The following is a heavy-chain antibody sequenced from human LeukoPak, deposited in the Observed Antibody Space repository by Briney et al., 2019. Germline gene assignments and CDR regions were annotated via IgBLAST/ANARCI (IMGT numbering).Heavy chain of an antibody. CDR3: LRFLEWSGAFDI. Sequence: GGSLRLSCAASGFTVSSNYMSWVRQAPGEGLEWVSVIYSGGSTYYADSVKGRFTISRDNSKNTLYLQMNSLRAEDTAVYYCLRFLEWSGAFDIWGQGTMVTVSS. CDR1: GFTVSSNY. J-gene: IGHJ3*02. D-gene: IGHD3-3*01. V-gene: IGHV3-66*02. CDR2: IYSGGST.